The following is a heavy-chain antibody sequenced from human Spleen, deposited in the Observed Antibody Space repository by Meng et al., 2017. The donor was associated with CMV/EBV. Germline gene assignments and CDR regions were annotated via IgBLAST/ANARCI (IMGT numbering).Heavy chain of an antibody. CDR2: ISHSGNT. D-gene: IGHD4-11*01. V-gene: IGHV4-34*01. CDR1: GGSISGYY. CDR3: AREKTSSNKNWFDP. J-gene: IGHJ5*02. Sequence: SETLSLTCTVSGGSISGYYWSWIRQPPGKGLEWIGEISHSGNTNYNPSLKSRVAISVDMSKNHLSLKLRSVIAADTAVYYCAREKTSSNKNWFDPWGQGTLVTVSS.